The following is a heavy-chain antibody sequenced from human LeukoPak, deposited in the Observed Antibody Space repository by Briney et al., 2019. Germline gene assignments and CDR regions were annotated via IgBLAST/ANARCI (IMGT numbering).Heavy chain of an antibody. V-gene: IGHV4-61*05. CDR1: GGSIRSSYYY. Sequence: SETLSLTCTVSGGSIRSSYYYWGWIRQPPGKGLEWIGYIYYSGNTNYNPSLKSRVTISVDTSKSQFSLKLRSVTAADTAVYYCARGLIYYDFWSTFPRYYYGMDVWGQGTTVTVPS. D-gene: IGHD3-3*01. J-gene: IGHJ6*02. CDR3: ARGLIYYDFWSTFPRYYYGMDV. CDR2: IYYSGNT.